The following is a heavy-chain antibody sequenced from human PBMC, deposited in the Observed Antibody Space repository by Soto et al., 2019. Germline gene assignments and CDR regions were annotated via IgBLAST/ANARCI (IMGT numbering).Heavy chain of an antibody. V-gene: IGHV1-3*01. CDR3: ARDRSYDFWSGSDYFDY. Sequence: ASVKVSCKASGYTFTTYSIHWVRQAPGQRLERMGWINVANGNIKYSEKFQGRVTITRDTSGSTAYMELSNLRSEDTAVYYCARDRSYDFWSGSDYFDYWGQGTLVTVSS. D-gene: IGHD3-3*01. CDR1: GYTFTTYS. J-gene: IGHJ4*02. CDR2: INVANGNI.